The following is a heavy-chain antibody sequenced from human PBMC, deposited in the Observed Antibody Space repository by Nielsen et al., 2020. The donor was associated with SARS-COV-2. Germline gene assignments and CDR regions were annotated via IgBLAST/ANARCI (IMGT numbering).Heavy chain of an antibody. CDR1: GFTFDDYA. V-gene: IGHV3-9*01. J-gene: IGHJ6*02. CDR3: AKDLGAVTGDEDYGMDV. Sequence: SLKISCAASGFTFDDYAMHWVRQAPGKGLEWVSGISWNSGSIGYADSVKGRFTIPRDNAKNSLYLQMNSLRAEDTALYYCAKDLGAVTGDEDYGMDVWGQGTTVTVSS. D-gene: IGHD6-19*01. CDR2: ISWNSGSI.